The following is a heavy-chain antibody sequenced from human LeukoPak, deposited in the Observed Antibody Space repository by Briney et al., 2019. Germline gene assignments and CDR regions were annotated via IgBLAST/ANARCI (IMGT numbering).Heavy chain of an antibody. CDR3: ARPEQRGYYYGSGINGMDV. J-gene: IGHJ6*02. CDR1: GYTCTSYD. CDR2: MNPNSGNT. Sequence: ASVKVSCKASGYTCTSYDINWVRQATGQGLEWMGWMNPNSGNTGYAQKFQGRVTMTRNTSISTAYMELSSLRSEDTAVYYCARPEQRGYYYGSGINGMDVWGQGTTVTVSS. V-gene: IGHV1-8*01. D-gene: IGHD3-10*01.